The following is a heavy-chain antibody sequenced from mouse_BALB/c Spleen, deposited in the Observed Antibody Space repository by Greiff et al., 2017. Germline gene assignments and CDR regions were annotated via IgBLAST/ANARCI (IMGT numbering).Heavy chain of an antibody. J-gene: IGHJ2*01. CDR2: INPYNDGT. CDR3: ARPAMITTTAPFDY. Sequence: VQLQQSGPELVKPGASVKMSCKASGYTFTSYVMHWVKQKPGQGLEWIGYINPYNDGTKYNEKFKGKATLTSDKSSSTAYMELSSLTSEDSAVYYCARPAMITTTAPFDYWGQGTTLTVSS. V-gene: IGHV1-14*01. CDR1: GYTFTSYV. D-gene: IGHD2-4*01.